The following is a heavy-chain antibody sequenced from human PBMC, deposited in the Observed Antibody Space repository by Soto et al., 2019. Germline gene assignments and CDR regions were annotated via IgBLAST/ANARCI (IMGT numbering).Heavy chain of an antibody. CDR2: ISYDGSNK. CDR3: AKEWLGAFDI. CDR1: GFTFSSYG. V-gene: IGHV3-30*18. Sequence: HPGGSLRLSCAASGFTFSSYGMHWVRQAPGKGLEWVAVISYDGSNKYYADSVKGRFTISRDNSKNTLYLQMNSLRAEDTAVYYCAKEWLGAFDIWGQGTMVTVSS. J-gene: IGHJ3*02. D-gene: IGHD6-19*01.